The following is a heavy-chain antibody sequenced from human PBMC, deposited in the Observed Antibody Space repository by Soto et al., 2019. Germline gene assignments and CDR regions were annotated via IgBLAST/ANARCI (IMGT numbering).Heavy chain of an antibody. Sequence: GASVKVSCKVSGYTLTELSMHWVRQAPGKGLEWMGGFDPEDGETIYAQKFQGRVTMTEDASTDTAYMELSSLRSEDTAVYYCATDIPAASGHNWFDPWGQGTLVTVSS. J-gene: IGHJ5*02. CDR2: FDPEDGET. V-gene: IGHV1-24*01. CDR3: ATDIPAASGHNWFDP. CDR1: GYTLTELS. D-gene: IGHD6-13*01.